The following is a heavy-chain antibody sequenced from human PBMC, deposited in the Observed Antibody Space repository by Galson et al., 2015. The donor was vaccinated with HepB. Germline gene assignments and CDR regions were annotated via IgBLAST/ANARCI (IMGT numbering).Heavy chain of an antibody. CDR2: ISYDGSTK. D-gene: IGHD2-21*02. J-gene: IGHJ4*02. CDR1: GFPFRNYG. V-gene: IGHV3-30*18. CDR3: AKDLGQEGLGWRRSTDLDS. Sequence: SLRLSCAASGFPFRNYGMHWVRQAPGKGLEWVAVISYDGSTKYYADSVKGRFTLSRDNSKNTVSLQMNSLGAEDTAVYYCAKDLGQEGLGWRRSTDLDSWGQGTLVTVAS.